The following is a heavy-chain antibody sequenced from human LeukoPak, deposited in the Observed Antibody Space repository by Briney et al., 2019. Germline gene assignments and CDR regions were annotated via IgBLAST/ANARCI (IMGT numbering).Heavy chain of an antibody. CDR2: ISAYNGNI. V-gene: IGHV1-18*01. J-gene: IGHJ4*02. Sequence: ASVRVSCKTSGYTFTSFGISWVRQAPGQGLEWMGWISAYNGNINYAQKLRGRVTMTTDTSTSTAYMELRSLRSDDTAVFYCVRDLGVDTSMIFFDYWGQGTLVTVSS. CDR3: VRDLGVDTSMIFFDY. CDR1: GYTFTSFG. D-gene: IGHD3-16*01.